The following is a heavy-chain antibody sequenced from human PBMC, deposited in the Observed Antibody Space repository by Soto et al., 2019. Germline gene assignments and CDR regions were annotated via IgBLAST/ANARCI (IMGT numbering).Heavy chain of an antibody. J-gene: IGHJ4*02. Sequence: EVQLVQSGAEVKKPGESLKISCKGSGYSFTSYWIGWVRQMPGKGLEWMGIIYPGDSDTRYSPSFQGQVTISADKSISTAYLQWSSLKASDTAMYYCARASLSSYSSSWVFDYWGQGTLVTVSS. CDR3: ARASLSSYSSSWVFDY. CDR2: IYPGDSDT. D-gene: IGHD6-13*01. V-gene: IGHV5-51*01. CDR1: GYSFTSYW.